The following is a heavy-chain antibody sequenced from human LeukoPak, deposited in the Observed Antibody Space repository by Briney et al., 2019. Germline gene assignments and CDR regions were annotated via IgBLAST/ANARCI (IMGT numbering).Heavy chain of an antibody. CDR3: ASYCSGGSCYPNDAFDI. D-gene: IGHD2-15*01. J-gene: IGHJ3*02. V-gene: IGHV4-30-2*01. CDR1: GGSISSGGYS. CDR2: IYHSGST. Sequence: PSQTLSLTCAVSGGSISSGGYSWSWIRQPPGKDLERIGYIYHSGSTYYNPSLKSRVTISVDRSKNQFSLKLSSVTAADTAVYYCASYCSGGSCYPNDAFDIWGQGTMVTVSS.